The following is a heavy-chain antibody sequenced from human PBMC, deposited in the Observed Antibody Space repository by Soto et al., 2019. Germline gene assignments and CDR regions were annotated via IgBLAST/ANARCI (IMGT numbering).Heavy chain of an antibody. J-gene: IGHJ4*02. CDR1: GGSVSSTNW. V-gene: IGHV4-4*02. Sequence: SETLSLTCAVSGGSVSSTNWWSWVRQSPGKGLEWIGDIYHIGSTNYNPSLRGRVTISVDKSNNQFSLTLKYVTAADTAVYYCARGPSGDKIDYWGQGIQVTVSS. D-gene: IGHD7-27*01. CDR3: ARGPSGDKIDY. CDR2: IYHIGST.